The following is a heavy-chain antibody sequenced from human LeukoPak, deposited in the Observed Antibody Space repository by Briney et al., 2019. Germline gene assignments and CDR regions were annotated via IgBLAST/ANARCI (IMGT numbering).Heavy chain of an antibody. CDR2: IYTSGST. CDR1: GGSTSSYY. V-gene: IGHV4-4*07. Sequence: SETLSLTCTVSGGSTSSYYWSWIRQPAGKGLEWIGRIYTSGSTNYNPSLKSRVTISVDKSKNQFSLKLSSVTAADTAVYYCARDPPPYSGSYQGYFDYWGQGTLVTVSS. J-gene: IGHJ4*02. D-gene: IGHD1-26*01. CDR3: ARDPPPYSGSYQGYFDY.